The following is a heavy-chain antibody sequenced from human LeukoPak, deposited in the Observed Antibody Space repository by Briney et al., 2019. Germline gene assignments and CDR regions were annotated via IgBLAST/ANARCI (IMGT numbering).Heavy chain of an antibody. D-gene: IGHD4-11*01. V-gene: IGHV4-61*01. J-gene: IGHJ6*02. Sequence: PSETLSLTCTVSGGSVSSGSYYWSWIRQPPGKGLEWIGYIYYSGSTNYNPSLKSRVTISVDTSKNQFSLKLSSVTAADTAVYYCARGALQYYYYGMDVWGQGTTVTVSS. CDR1: GGSVSSGSYY. CDR2: IYYSGST. CDR3: ARGALQYYYYGMDV.